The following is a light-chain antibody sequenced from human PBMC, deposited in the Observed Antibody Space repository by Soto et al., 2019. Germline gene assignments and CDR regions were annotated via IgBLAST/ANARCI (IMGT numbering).Light chain of an antibody. CDR3: AAWDDGLV. J-gene: IGLJ2*01. CDR2: RND. CDR1: SSNIGTNY. V-gene: IGLV1-47*01. Sequence: QSVLTQPPSASGTPGQRVSISCSGSSSNIGTNYVSWYQQLPGTAPKLLIYRNDKRPSGVPERFSGSKSGTSASLDISGLRTEDEADYYCAAWDDGLVFGGGTKLTVL.